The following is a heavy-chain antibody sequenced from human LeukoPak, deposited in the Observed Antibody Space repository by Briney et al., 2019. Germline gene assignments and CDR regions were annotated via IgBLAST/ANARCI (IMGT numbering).Heavy chain of an antibody. CDR1: GGSFSGYY. D-gene: IGHD3-22*01. Sequence: PSETLSLTCAVYGGSFSGYYWSWIRQPAGKGLEWIGRIYTSGSTNYNPSLKSRVTMSVDTSKNQFSLKLSSVTAADTAVYYCARHYYDSSGYYYRFDAFDIWGQGTMVTVSS. J-gene: IGHJ3*02. CDR3: ARHYYDSSGYYYRFDAFDI. CDR2: IYTSGST. V-gene: IGHV4-59*10.